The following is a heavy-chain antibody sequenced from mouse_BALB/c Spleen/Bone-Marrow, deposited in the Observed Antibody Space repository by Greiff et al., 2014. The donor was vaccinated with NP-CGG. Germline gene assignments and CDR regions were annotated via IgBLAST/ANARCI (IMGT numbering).Heavy chain of an antibody. Sequence: VQLQQSGAELVKPGASVKLSCTASGFNIKDTYMHWVKQRPEQGLEWIGRIDRANGNTKYDPKFQGKATITADTSSNTAYLQLSSLTSEDTAVYYCATYYYGSSWGFAYWGQGTLVTVSA. CDR3: ATYYYGSSWGFAY. V-gene: IGHV14-3*02. J-gene: IGHJ3*01. CDR2: IDRANGNT. D-gene: IGHD1-1*01. CDR1: GFNIKDTY.